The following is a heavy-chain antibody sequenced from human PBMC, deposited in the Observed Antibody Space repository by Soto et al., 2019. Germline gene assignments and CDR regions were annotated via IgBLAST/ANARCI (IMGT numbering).Heavy chain of an antibody. J-gene: IGHJ4*02. V-gene: IGHV3-30-3*01. CDR2: ISYDGSNK. D-gene: IGHD2-2*01. CDR1: GFTFSSYA. Sequence: GGSLRLSCAASGFTFSSYAMHWVRQAPGKGLEWVAVISYDGSNKYYADSVKGRFTISRDNSKNTLYLQMNSLRAEDTAVYYCARTIWQDIVVVPAYYFDYWGQGTLVTVSS. CDR3: ARTIWQDIVVVPAYYFDY.